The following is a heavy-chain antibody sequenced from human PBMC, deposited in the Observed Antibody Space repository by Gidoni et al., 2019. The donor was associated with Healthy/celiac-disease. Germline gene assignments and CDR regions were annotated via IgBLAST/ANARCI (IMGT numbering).Heavy chain of an antibody. J-gene: IGHJ4*02. D-gene: IGHD3-3*01. CDR2: IYWNNDK. CDR1: GFSLSTSGVG. V-gene: IGHV2-5*01. Sequence: QVTLKESGPTLVKPTQTLTLTCPFSGFSLSTSGVGVGWIRQPPGKALEWLALIYWNNDKRYSPSLNSRLTITKDTSKNQVVLTMTNMDPVDTATYYCAHMKPPTEWSHGYYFDYWGQGTLVTVSS. CDR3: AHMKPPTEWSHGYYFDY.